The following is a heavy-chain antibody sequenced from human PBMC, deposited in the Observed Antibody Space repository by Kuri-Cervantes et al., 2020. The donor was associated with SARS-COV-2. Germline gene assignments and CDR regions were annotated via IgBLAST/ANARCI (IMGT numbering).Heavy chain of an antibody. D-gene: IGHD6-19*01. CDR1: GGSISSGGYY. V-gene: IGHV4-39*07. CDR3: ARGGWSLDC. J-gene: IGHJ4*02. Sequence: SETLSLTCTVSGGSISSGGYYWGWIRQPPGKGLEFIGTIYYDGRTYYSPSLKSRVTMSVDTSKNHFSLKLSSVTTADTAVYYCARGGWSLDCWGQGTLVTVSS. CDR2: IYYDGRT.